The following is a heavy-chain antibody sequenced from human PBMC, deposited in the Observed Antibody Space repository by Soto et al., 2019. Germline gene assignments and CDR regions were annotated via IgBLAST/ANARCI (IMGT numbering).Heavy chain of an antibody. Sequence: SETLSLTCTVSGGSVSSGSYYWSWIRQPPGKGLEWIGYIYYSGSTNYNPSLKSRVTISVDTSKNQFSLKLSSVTAADTAVYYCARGRRDIAVAGAGLLIDYWGQGTLVTVSS. CDR3: ARGRRDIAVAGAGLLIDY. D-gene: IGHD6-19*01. CDR2: IYYSGST. J-gene: IGHJ4*02. V-gene: IGHV4-61*01. CDR1: GGSVSSGSYY.